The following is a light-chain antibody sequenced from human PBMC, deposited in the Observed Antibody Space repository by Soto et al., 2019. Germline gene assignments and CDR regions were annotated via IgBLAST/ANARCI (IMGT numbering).Light chain of an antibody. V-gene: IGKV3-20*01. Sequence: EIVLTQSPGTLSLSPGERATLSSRSSQSVSSSYLAWYQQKPGQAPRLLIYGTSNRATDIPDRFSGSGSGTDFTLTVSSLQSEDFAVYYCQQYNNWPETVGQGTKLDI. CDR3: QQYNNWPET. CDR1: QSVSSSY. CDR2: GTS. J-gene: IGKJ1*01.